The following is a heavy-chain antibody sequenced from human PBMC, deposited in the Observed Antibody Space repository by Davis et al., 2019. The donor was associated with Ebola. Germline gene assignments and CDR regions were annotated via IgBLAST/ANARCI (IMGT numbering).Heavy chain of an antibody. CDR2: ISSSGSTI. CDR1: GFTFSSYE. Sequence: GGSLRLSCAASGFTFSSYEMNWVRQAPGKGLEWVSYISSSGSTIYYADSVKGRFTISRDNAKNSLYLQMNSLRAEDTAVYYCARAAAKFDYGMDVWGQGTTVTVSS. J-gene: IGHJ6*02. V-gene: IGHV3-48*03. CDR3: ARAAAKFDYGMDV. D-gene: IGHD6-13*01.